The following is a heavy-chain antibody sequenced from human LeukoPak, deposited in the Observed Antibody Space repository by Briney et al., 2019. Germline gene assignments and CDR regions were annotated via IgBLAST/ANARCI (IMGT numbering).Heavy chain of an antibody. J-gene: IGHJ4*02. D-gene: IGHD3-16*02. V-gene: IGHV4-59*01. CDR3: ARDSITFGGVIVYFDY. Sequence: SETLSLTCTVSGGSISTYYWSWIRQPPGKGLEWIGYIYYSGSTNYNPSLKSRVTISVDTSKNQFSLKLSSVTAADTAVYYCARDSITFGGVIVYFDYWGQGTLVTVSS. CDR2: IYYSGST. CDR1: GGSISTYY.